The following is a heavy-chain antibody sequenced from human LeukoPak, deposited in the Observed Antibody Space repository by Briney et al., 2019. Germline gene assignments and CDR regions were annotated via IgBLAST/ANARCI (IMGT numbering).Heavy chain of an antibody. CDR3: ARSYIRTLLWFGEGDY. CDR1: GFTVSSNY. V-gene: IGHV3-53*01. D-gene: IGHD3-10*01. J-gene: IGHJ4*02. Sequence: GGSLRLSCAASGFTVSSNYMSWVRQAPGKGLEWVSVIYSGGSTYYADSVKGRFTISRDNAKNSLYLQMNSLRAEDTAVYYCARSYIRTLLWFGEGDYWGQGTLVTVSS. CDR2: IYSGGST.